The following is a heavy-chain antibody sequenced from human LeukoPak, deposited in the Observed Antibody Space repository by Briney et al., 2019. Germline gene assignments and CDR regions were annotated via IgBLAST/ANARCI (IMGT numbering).Heavy chain of an antibody. V-gene: IGHV3-23*01. CDR3: AKGGRESYDAFDI. CDR1: GFTFSSYA. D-gene: IGHD3-10*01. J-gene: IGHJ3*02. Sequence: GGSLRLSCAASGFTFSSYAMSWVRQAPGKGLEWVSTISGSGGGTYYADSVKGRFTISRDNSKNTLYLQMNSLRAEDTAVYYCAKGGRESYDAFDIWGQGTMVTVSS. CDR2: ISGSGGGT.